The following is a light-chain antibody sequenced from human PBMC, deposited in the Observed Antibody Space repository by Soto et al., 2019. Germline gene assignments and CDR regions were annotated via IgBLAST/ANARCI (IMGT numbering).Light chain of an antibody. V-gene: IGKV3-15*01. CDR1: QSVSSN. Sequence: EIVMTQSPATLSVSPGERATLSCRASQSVSSNFAWYQHKPGQAPRLLIYGASTRATGIPARFSGSGSGTEFTLTISSLQSEDFAVYYCQQYNKWPLTFGGGTKVEIK. CDR2: GAS. J-gene: IGKJ4*01. CDR3: QQYNKWPLT.